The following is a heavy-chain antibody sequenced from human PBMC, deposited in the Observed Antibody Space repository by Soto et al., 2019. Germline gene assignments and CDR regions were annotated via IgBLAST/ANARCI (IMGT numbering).Heavy chain of an antibody. CDR3: ARDVTYYYDSSGFADY. J-gene: IGHJ4*02. CDR1: GYTFTSYG. CDR2: ISAYNGNT. V-gene: IGHV1-18*01. D-gene: IGHD3-22*01. Sequence: ASVKVSCKASGYTFTSYGISWVRQAPGQGLEWMGWISAYNGNTNYAQKLQGRVTMTTDTSTSTAYMELRSLRSDDTAVYYCARDVTYYYDSSGFADYWGQGTLVTVS.